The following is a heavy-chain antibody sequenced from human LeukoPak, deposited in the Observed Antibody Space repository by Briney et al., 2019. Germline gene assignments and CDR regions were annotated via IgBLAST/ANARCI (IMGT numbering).Heavy chain of an antibody. CDR1: RFPFSRYA. CDR2: ISGSGGST. D-gene: IGHD6-19*01. Sequence: PGGSLRLSCAASRFPFSRYAMSWVRQAPGKGLEGVSAISGSGGSTYYAASVKGRFTISRDNSKNTLYLQMNSLRAEDTAVYYCAKASSGWDFDYWGQGTLVTVSS. J-gene: IGHJ4*02. V-gene: IGHV3-23*01. CDR3: AKASSGWDFDY.